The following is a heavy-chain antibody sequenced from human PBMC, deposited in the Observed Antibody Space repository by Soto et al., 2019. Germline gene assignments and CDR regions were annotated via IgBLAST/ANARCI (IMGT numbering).Heavy chain of an antibody. V-gene: IGHV4-39*01. CDR2: IYYSGST. J-gene: IGHJ4*02. CDR1: GGSISSSNYY. Sequence: SETLSLTCTVSGGSISSSNYYWGWIRQPPGKGLEWIGTIYYSGSTYYNPSLKSRVTISVDTSKNQFSLKLTSVTAADTAVYYCATKRYCSGGSCYDDYWGQGTLVTVSS. CDR3: ATKRYCSGGSCYDDY. D-gene: IGHD2-15*01.